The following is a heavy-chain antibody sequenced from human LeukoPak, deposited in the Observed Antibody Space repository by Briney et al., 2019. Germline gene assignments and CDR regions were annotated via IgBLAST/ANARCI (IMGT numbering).Heavy chain of an antibody. V-gene: IGHV3-23*01. CDR1: GFTFSSYA. D-gene: IGHD6-13*01. Sequence: PGGSLRLSCAASGFTFSSYAMSWVRQAPGKGLEWVSAISGSGGSTYYADSVKGRFTISRDNAKNSLYLQMNSLRAEDTAVYYCARDMGGLHSSSINWFDPWGQGTLVTVSS. CDR3: ARDMGGLHSSSINWFDP. CDR2: ISGSGGST. J-gene: IGHJ5*02.